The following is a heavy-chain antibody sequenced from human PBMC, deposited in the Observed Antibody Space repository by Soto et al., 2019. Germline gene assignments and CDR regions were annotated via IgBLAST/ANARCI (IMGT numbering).Heavy chain of an antibody. V-gene: IGHV4-39*01. CDR1: GGSISSSSYY. J-gene: IGHJ4*02. Sequence: SETLSLTCTVSGGSISSSSYYWGWIRQPPGKGLEWIGSIYYSGSTYYNPSLKSRVTISVDTSKNQFSLKLSSVTAADTAVYYCARQVAYCGGDCSKGSFDYWGQGTLVTVSS. CDR2: IYYSGST. CDR3: ARQVAYCGGDCSKGSFDY. D-gene: IGHD2-21*01.